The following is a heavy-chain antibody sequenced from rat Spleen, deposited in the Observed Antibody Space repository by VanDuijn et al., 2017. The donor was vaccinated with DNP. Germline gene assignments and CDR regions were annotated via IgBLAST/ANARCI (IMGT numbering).Heavy chain of an antibody. J-gene: IGHJ3*01. D-gene: IGHD1-12*02. CDR1: GFSLTSNG. Sequence: QVQLEESGPGLMQPAETLSLTCTVSGFSLTSNGVGWVRQPLGKGWVWMGTIWAGGSTNYNSVIQSRLSISRDTSKSQVFLRMNSVQTEDTAMYFCARSQGYYYDGSYYPFAYWGQGTLVTVSS. CDR2: IWAGGST. CDR3: ARSQGYYYDGSYYPFAY. V-gene: IGHV2-72*01.